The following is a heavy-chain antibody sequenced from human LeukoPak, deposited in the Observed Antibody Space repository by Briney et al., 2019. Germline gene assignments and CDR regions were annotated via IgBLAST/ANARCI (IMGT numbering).Heavy chain of an antibody. CDR3: SRSSGYSQYFDY. V-gene: IGHV3-7*01. Sequence: GGSLRLSCTASGLIVSNYWMSWVRQAPGKGLEWVANIKQDGSEKYYVDSVKGRFTISRDNSKNTLYLQMNSLRAEDTAVYYCSRSSGYSQYFDYWGQGTLVTVSS. D-gene: IGHD3-22*01. CDR1: GLIVSNYW. J-gene: IGHJ4*02. CDR2: IKQDGSEK.